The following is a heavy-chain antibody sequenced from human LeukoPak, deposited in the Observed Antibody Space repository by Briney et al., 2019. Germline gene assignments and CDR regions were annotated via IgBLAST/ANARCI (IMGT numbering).Heavy chain of an antibody. CDR3: ARLWSVSSSVDY. CDR2: IYTSGST. CDR1: GGSISSYY. J-gene: IGHJ4*02. D-gene: IGHD6-6*01. Sequence: SETLSLTCTVSGGSISSYYWSWIRQPPGKGLEWIGYIYTSGSTNYNPSLKSRVTISVDTSKNQFSLKLSSVTAADTAVYYCARLWSVSSSVDYWGQGTLVTVSS. V-gene: IGHV4-4*09.